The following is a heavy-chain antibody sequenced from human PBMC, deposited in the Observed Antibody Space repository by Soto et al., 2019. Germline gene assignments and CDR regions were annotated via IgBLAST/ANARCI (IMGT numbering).Heavy chain of an antibody. D-gene: IGHD4-17*01. V-gene: IGHV1-46*01. J-gene: IGHJ4*02. Sequence: QVQLVQSGAEVKKPGASVKISCKASAYPFTSFYIHWVRQAPAQGLEWMGMINPSGGSTTYAQKFQGSVTLTRDTSTNTVYMELTGLKYDDTAMYFCAREGTDYGDYDYWGQGTLVTVSS. CDR1: AYPFTSFY. CDR2: INPSGGST. CDR3: AREGTDYGDYDY.